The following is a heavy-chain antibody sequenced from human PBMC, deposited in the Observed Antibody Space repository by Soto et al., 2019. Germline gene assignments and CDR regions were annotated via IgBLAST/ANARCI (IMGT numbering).Heavy chain of an antibody. CDR3: ARERLGDEGDGFDI. CDR2: LYSGGST. V-gene: IGHV3-53*01. D-gene: IGHD3-10*01. CDR1: GLTVRTNY. Sequence: EVQLVESGGGLIQPGGSLRLSCAASGLTVRTNYMNWVRQAPGKGLEWVSVLYSGGSTHYAGSVKGRFIISRDNSKNTLYLQLNSLRVEVTAVYYCARERLGDEGDGFDIWGHGTMVTVSS. J-gene: IGHJ3*02.